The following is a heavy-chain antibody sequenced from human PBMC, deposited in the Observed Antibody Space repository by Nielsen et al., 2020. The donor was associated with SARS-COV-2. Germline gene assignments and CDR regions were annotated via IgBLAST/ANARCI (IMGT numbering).Heavy chain of an antibody. D-gene: IGHD2-15*01. CDR1: GFTFSSKG. CDR2: ISYEGTNK. Sequence: GESLKISCAASGFTFSSKGMHWVRQAPGKGLEWVAVISYEGTNKDYADSVKGRFTISRDNSKNTLYLQMSSLRAEGTAVYYCAKDDGYCYGGSCYFFDYWGQGTLVTVSS. CDR3: AKDDGYCYGGSCYFFDY. J-gene: IGHJ4*02. V-gene: IGHV3-30*19.